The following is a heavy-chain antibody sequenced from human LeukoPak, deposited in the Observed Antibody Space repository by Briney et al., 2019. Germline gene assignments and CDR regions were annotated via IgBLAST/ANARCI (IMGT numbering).Heavy chain of an antibody. CDR1: GFTFSSYA. CDR3: AKDGSSSWYGFNWFDP. D-gene: IGHD6-13*01. V-gene: IGHV3-23*01. J-gene: IGHJ5*02. CDR2: ISGSGGST. Sequence: GGSLRLSCAASGFTFSSYAMSWVRQAPGKGQEWVSAISGSGGSTYYADSVKGRFTISRDNSKNTLYLQMNSLRAEDTAVYYCAKDGSSSWYGFNWFDPWGQGTLVTVSS.